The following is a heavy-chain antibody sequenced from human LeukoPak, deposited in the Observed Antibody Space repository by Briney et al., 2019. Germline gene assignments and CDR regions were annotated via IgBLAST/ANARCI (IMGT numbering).Heavy chain of an antibody. CDR3: AKLPSMYCGGDCYTEYFQH. D-gene: IGHD2-21*02. CDR1: GFTFSSYG. J-gene: IGHJ1*01. Sequence: PGGSLRLSCAASGFTFSSYGMHWVRQAPGKGLEWVAVISYDGSNKYYADSVKGRFTISRDNSKNTLYLQMNSLRAEDTAVYCCAKLPSMYCGGDCYTEYFQHWGQGTLVTVSS. CDR2: ISYDGSNK. V-gene: IGHV3-30*18.